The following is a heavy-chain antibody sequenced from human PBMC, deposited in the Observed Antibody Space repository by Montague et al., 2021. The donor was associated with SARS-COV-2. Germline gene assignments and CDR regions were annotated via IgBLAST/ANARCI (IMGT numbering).Heavy chain of an antibody. CDR1: GGSFSAYY. V-gene: IGHV4-34*01. CDR2: INHSGTT. J-gene: IGHJ4*02. Sequence: SETLSLTCAVYGGSFSAYYWSWIRQPPGRGLEWTGEINHSGTTNYKSSLESRLSMSVDTSKNQFSLNLSSVTAADTAVYFCSRTYRGTFDFWGQGILVTVSS. CDR3: SRTYRGTFDF. D-gene: IGHD1-7*01.